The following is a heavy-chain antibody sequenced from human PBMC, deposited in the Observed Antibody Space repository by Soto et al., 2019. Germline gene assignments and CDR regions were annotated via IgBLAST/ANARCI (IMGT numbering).Heavy chain of an antibody. J-gene: IGHJ6*03. V-gene: IGHV1-46*03. CDR3: AKGGRATLSYYYYMDV. CDR2: INPSGGST. Sequence: QVQLVQSGAEVKKPGASVKVSCKASGYTFTSYYMRWVRQAPGQGLEWMGIINPSGGSTSYAQKFQGRVTMTRDTSTSTVYMELSSLRSEDTAVYYCAKGGRATLSYYYYMDVWGKGTTVTVSS. CDR1: GYTFTSYY. D-gene: IGHD2-15*01.